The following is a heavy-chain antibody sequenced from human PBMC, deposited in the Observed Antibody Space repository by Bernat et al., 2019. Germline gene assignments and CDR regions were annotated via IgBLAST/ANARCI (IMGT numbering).Heavy chain of an antibody. CDR1: GYTFSGYD. Sequence: QVQLVQSGAEVKKPGASVKVSCKASGYTFSGYDIHWVRQAPGQGLEWMGRINPNSAGTNYAQKFPGWVTMTRDTSSSTAYMELSRLTSDDTAVYYCARGYYGSGRTGFDPWGQGTLVTVSS. CDR3: ARGYYGSGRTGFDP. D-gene: IGHD3-10*01. CDR2: INPNSAGT. V-gene: IGHV1-2*04. J-gene: IGHJ5*02.